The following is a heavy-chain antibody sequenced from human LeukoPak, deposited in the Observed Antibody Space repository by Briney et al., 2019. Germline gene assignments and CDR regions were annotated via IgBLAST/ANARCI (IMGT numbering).Heavy chain of an antibody. CDR3: ARVKAYYYDSSGYSYYFDY. CDR1: GGSISSYY. CDR2: IYYSGST. Sequence: PSETLSLTCTVSGGSISSYYWSWIRQPPGKGLEWIGYIYYSGSTNYNPSLKSRVTISVDTSKNQFSLKLSSVTAADTAVYYCARVKAYYYDSSGYSYYFDYWGQGTLVTVSS. J-gene: IGHJ4*02. D-gene: IGHD3-22*01. V-gene: IGHV4-59*08.